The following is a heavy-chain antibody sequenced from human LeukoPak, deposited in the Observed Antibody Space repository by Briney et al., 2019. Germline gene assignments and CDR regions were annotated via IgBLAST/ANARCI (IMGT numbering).Heavy chain of an antibody. J-gene: IGHJ6*02. V-gene: IGHV1-18*01. CDR3: ARHEYYYGMDV. CDR1: GYTFTSYG. CDR2: ISAYNGNT. Sequence: ASVKLSCKAPGYTFTSYGISWVRQAPGQGLEWMGWISAYNGNTDYAQKLQGRVTMTTDTSTSTAYMELRSLRSDDTAVYYCARHEYYYGMDVWGQGTTVTVSS.